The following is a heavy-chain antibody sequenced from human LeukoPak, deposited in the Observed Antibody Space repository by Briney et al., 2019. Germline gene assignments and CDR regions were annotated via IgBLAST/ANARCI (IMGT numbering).Heavy chain of an antibody. D-gene: IGHD2-15*01. V-gene: IGHV3-48*03. Sequence: GGSLRLSCAASGFTFSSYEMNWVRQAPGKGLEWVSYISSSGSTIYYADSVKGRLTISRDNAKNSLYLQMNSLRAEDTAVYYCARDGVVVVAAGFDYWGQGTLVTVSS. J-gene: IGHJ4*02. CDR3: ARDGVVVVAAGFDY. CDR2: ISSSGSTI. CDR1: GFTFSSYE.